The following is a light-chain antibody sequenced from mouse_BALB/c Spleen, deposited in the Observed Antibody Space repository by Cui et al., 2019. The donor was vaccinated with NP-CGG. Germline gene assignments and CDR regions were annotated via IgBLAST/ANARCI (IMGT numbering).Light chain of an antibody. CDR2: GTN. J-gene: IGLJ1*01. CDR3: ALWYSNHWV. CDR1: TGAVTTSNY. Sequence: QAVGTQKSALPTSPGETVTLTCRSSTGAVTTSNYANWVQEKPDHLFTGLIGGTNNRAPGVPARFSGSLIGDKAALTITGTQTEDETVYFCALWYSNHWVFGGGTKLTVL. V-gene: IGLV1*01.